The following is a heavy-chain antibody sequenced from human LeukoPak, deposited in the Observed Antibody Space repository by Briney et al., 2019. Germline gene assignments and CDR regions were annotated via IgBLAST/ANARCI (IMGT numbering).Heavy chain of an antibody. CDR3: ARDNVKTAFDP. CDR2: ISSSSSYI. Sequence: PGGSLRLSYAASGFTFSSYSMNWVRQAPGKGLEWVSSISSSSSYIYYADSVKGRFTISRDNAKNSLYLQMNSLRAEDTAVYYCARDNVKTAFDPWGQGTLVTVSS. V-gene: IGHV3-21*01. CDR1: GFTFSSYS. D-gene: IGHD1-1*01. J-gene: IGHJ5*02.